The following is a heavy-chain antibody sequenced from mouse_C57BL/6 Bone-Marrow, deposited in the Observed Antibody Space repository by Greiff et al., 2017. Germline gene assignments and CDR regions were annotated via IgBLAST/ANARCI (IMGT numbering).Heavy chain of an antibody. CDR3: ASYGYLYAMDY. J-gene: IGHJ4*01. D-gene: IGHD2-2*01. CDR2: IYPGDGDT. CDR1: GYAFSSSW. Sequence: QVQLQQSGPELVKPGASVKISCKASGYAFSSSWMNWVKQRPGTGLEWIGRIYPGDGDTNYNGKFKGKATLTADKSSSTAYMQLSSLTSEDSAVYFCASYGYLYAMDYWGQGTSVTVSS. V-gene: IGHV1-82*01.